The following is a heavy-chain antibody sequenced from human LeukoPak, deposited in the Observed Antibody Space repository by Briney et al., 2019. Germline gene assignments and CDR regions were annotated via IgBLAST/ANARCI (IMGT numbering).Heavy chain of an antibody. Sequence: PGGSLRFSCAASGFTFSSYSRNWVRQAPGKGLEWVSSISSSSSYIYYADSVKGRFTISRDNAKNSLYLQMNSLRAEDTAVYYCARGSKGQLLQDLYYFDYWGQGTLVTVSS. J-gene: IGHJ4*02. D-gene: IGHD2-2*01. CDR1: GFTFSSYS. V-gene: IGHV3-21*01. CDR2: ISSSSSYI. CDR3: ARGSKGQLLQDLYYFDY.